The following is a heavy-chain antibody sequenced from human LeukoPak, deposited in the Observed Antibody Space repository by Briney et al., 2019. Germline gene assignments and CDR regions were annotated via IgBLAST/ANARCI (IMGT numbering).Heavy chain of an antibody. D-gene: IGHD6-13*01. CDR1: GGSISSSSYY. J-gene: IGHJ4*02. V-gene: IGHV4-39*07. CDR2: MYYSGST. CDR3: ARVLAATGTARDYFDY. Sequence: SETLSLTCTVSGGSISSSSYYWGWIRQPPGKGLEWIGSMYYSGSTYYNPSLKSRVTISVDTSKNQISLKLSSVTTADTAVYYCARVLAATGTARDYFDYWGQGTLVTVSS.